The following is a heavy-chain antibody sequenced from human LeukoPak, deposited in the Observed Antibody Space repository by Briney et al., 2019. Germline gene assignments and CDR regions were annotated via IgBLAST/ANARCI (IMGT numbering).Heavy chain of an antibody. CDR3: ARDNAGLTYYDFWSGKPTPGVIDY. V-gene: IGHV1-18*01. CDR1: GYTFTSYG. D-gene: IGHD3-3*01. Sequence: ASVKVSCKASGYTFTSYGISWVRQAPGQGLGWMGWISAYNGNTNYAQKLQGRVTMTTDTSTSTAYMELRSLRSDDTAVYYCARDNAGLTYYDFWSGKPTPGVIDYWGQGTLVTVSS. J-gene: IGHJ4*02. CDR2: ISAYNGNT.